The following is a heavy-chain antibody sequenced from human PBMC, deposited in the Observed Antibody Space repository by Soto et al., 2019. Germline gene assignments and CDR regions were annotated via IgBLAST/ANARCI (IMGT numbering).Heavy chain of an antibody. V-gene: IGHV1-2*02. D-gene: IGHD3-22*01. CDR3: ARLGNYYDSSGYCE. Sequence: ASVKVSCKASGYTFTGYYMHWVRQAPGQGLEWMGWINPNSGGTNYAQKFQGRVTMTRDTSISTAYMELSRLRSDDTAVYYCARLGNYYDSSGYCEWGQGTLVTVSS. J-gene: IGHJ4*02. CDR1: GYTFTGYY. CDR2: INPNSGGT.